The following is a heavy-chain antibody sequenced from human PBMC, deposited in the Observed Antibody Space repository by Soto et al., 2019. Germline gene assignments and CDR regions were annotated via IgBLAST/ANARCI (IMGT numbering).Heavy chain of an antibody. J-gene: IGHJ4*02. CDR3: ARSREETGVVIGNEPDY. D-gene: IGHD3-3*01. V-gene: IGHV1-46*01. CDR1: GGTFSSYY. CDR2: INPSGGST. Sequence: GASVKVSCKASGGTFSSYYMHWVRQAPGQGLEWMGIINPSGGSTSYAQKFQGRVTMTRDTSTSTVYMELSSLRSEDTAVYYCARSREETGVVIGNEPDYWGQGTLVTVSS.